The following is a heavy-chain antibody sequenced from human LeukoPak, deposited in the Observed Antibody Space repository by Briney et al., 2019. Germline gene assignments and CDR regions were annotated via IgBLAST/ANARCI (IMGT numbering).Heavy chain of an antibody. Sequence: GGSLRLSCAASGFTVSSNYMTWVRQAPGKGLEWVSGTYSGGSTYYADSVKGRLTISRDNSKNTLYLQVNGLRGDDTAVYYCARSAVTGPGWIDPWGQGTLVTASS. CDR2: TYSGGST. CDR1: GFTVSSNY. D-gene: IGHD6-19*01. J-gene: IGHJ5*02. CDR3: ARSAVTGPGWIDP. V-gene: IGHV3-53*01.